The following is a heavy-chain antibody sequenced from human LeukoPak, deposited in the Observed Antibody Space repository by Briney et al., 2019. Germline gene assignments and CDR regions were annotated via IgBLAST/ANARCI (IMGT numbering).Heavy chain of an antibody. CDR2: ISYDGSNK. J-gene: IGHJ4*02. V-gene: IGHV3-30*04. D-gene: IGHD3-22*01. Sequence: QTGGSLRLSCAASGFTFSSYAMHWVRQAPGKGLEWVAVISYDGSNKYYADSVKGRFTISRDNSKNTLYLQMNSLRAEDTAVYYCARDLYYYDSSGYYDYWGQETLVTVSS. CDR3: ARDLYYYDSSGYYDY. CDR1: GFTFSSYA.